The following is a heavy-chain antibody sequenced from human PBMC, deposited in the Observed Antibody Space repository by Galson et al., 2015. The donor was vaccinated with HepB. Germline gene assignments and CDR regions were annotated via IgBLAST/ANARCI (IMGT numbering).Heavy chain of an antibody. CDR1: GFTFTSSV. V-gene: IGHV1-58*01. Sequence: SVTVSCKASGFTFTSSVVQWVRQARGQRLEWIGWIVVGSGNTNYAQKFQGRVTITRDKSTSTASMDLSSLRSEDTAVYYCAAFPDNSGYRWLDPWGQGTLVTVSS. CDR3: AAFPDNSGYRWLDP. D-gene: IGHD3-22*01. CDR2: IVVGSGNT. J-gene: IGHJ5*02.